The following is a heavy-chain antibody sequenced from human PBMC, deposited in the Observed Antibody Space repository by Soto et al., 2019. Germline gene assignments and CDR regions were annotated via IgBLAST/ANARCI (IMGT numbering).Heavy chain of an antibody. J-gene: IGHJ4*02. CDR2: ISSDGSNK. Sequence: GGSLRLSCAASGFTFSRYAIHWVRQAPGKGLEWVAVISSDGSNKYYVDSVKGRFTISRDNSKNTLYLQMNSLRDEDTAVYYCARSRNSAVADSFDFWGQGTLVTVSS. D-gene: IGHD3-10*01. CDR3: ARSRNSAVADSFDF. V-gene: IGHV3-30*04. CDR1: GFTFSRYA.